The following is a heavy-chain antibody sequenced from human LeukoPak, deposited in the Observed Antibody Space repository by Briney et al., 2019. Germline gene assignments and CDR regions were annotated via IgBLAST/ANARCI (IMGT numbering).Heavy chain of an antibody. CDR3: ARAGRNSGSYDY. D-gene: IGHD1-26*01. CDR2: TSHSGST. CDR1: GDSISSYY. J-gene: IGHJ4*02. Sequence: PSETLSLTCIVSGDSISSYYWSWIRQPPGKGLEWIGYTSHSGSTNSNPSLTSRVTISVDTSKNQFSLTLNSVTAAATAVSYCARAGRNSGSYDYGGQGIRVTVS. V-gene: IGHV4-59*01.